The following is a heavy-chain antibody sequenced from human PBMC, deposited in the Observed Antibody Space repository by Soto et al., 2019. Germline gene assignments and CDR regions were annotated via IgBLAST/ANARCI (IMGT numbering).Heavy chain of an antibody. CDR3: ARAGSGWDFDN. CDR2: VSTYNGNT. J-gene: IGHJ4*02. CDR1: VYSFTTYP. D-gene: IGHD6-19*01. V-gene: IGHV1-18*01. Sequence: QVQLVQSGAEVKKPGASVKVSCRASVYSFTTYPITWVRQAPGQGLEWLGWVSTYNGNTNYAQGLQGRVSMTTDTSTSTAYLELRNLRSDDTAVYYCARAGSGWDFDNWGQGTPVTVSS.